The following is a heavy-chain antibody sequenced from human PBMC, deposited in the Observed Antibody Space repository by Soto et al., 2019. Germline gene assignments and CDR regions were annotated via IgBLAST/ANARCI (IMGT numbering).Heavy chain of an antibody. CDR1: GGSIRSYY. J-gene: IGHJ4*02. CDR3: ARHRTRIRANFYFDN. V-gene: IGHV4-59*01. CDR2: IYYSGST. Sequence: PSETLSLTCTVSGGSIRSYYWNWIRQPPGKGLEWIGYIYYSGSTNYNPSLKSRVTISVDTSKNQFSLKLSSVTAADTAVCYFARHRTRIRANFYFDNWGQGTLVTVS. D-gene: IGHD2-8*01.